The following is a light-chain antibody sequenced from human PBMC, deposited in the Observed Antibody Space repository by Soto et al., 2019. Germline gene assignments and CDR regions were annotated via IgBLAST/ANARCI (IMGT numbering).Light chain of an antibody. CDR3: QQLDRYLP. CDR1: RGIDTY. J-gene: IGKJ5*01. CDR2: AAS. Sequence: IQLTQSPSSLSASVGYRVPITCRTSRGIDTYSAWYQLTPGRAPKLLIDAASSVQNGVPSWCSGSGSGTDFILTISSLQPEDAATYYCQQLDRYLPFGQGTRLEIK. V-gene: IGKV1-9*01.